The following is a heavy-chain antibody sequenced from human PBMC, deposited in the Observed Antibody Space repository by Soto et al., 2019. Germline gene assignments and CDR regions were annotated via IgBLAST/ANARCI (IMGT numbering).Heavy chain of an antibody. J-gene: IGHJ4*02. CDR3: ISTLGARFDY. CDR1: GYTFTSQN. D-gene: IGHD1-26*01. CDR2: TNPSIGTT. V-gene: IGHV1-46*03. Sequence: QVQLVQSGAEVKKPGASVKVSCKASGYTFTSQNMHWVRQAPGQGLEWMGVTNPSIGTTTYAQKFQGRVTMTSDTSTSSVYMEVSSLRSEDTAVYYCISTLGARFDYWGQGTLVTVSS.